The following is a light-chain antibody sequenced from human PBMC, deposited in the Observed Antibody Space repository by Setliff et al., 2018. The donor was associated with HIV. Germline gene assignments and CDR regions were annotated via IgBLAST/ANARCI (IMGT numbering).Light chain of an antibody. CDR2: EVS. Sequence: QSALTQPASVSGSPGQSITISCTGTSSDIGSYNLVSWYQQHPGKAPKLMIYEVSQRPSGVSNRFSGSKSGNTASLTISGLQAEDEADYYCCSYAGSSGYVFGTGTKATVL. CDR1: SSDIGSYNL. CDR3: CSYAGSSGYV. J-gene: IGLJ1*01. V-gene: IGLV2-23*02.